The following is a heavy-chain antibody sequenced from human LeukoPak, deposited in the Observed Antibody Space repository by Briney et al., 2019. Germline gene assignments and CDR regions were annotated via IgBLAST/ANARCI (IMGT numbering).Heavy chain of an antibody. D-gene: IGHD4-17*01. V-gene: IGHV4-59*01. CDR2: FFYSGNT. J-gene: IGHJ4*02. CDR1: GGSISGYY. CDR3: AREGEYGDSYY. Sequence: SETLSLTCTVSGGSISGYYWSWIRQPPGTGREWIAYFFYSGNTNYNPSLKSRVTISVDTSKNQFSLRLSSVTAADTARYYCAREGEYGDSYYWGQGILVIVSA.